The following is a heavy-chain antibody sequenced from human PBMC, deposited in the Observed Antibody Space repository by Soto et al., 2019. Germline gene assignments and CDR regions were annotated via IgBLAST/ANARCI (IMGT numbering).Heavy chain of an antibody. CDR3: ATGVVVVAADAFDI. J-gene: IGHJ3*02. D-gene: IGHD2-15*01. V-gene: IGHV1-69*02. CDR1: GGTFSSYT. Sequence: GASVKVSCKASGGTFSSYTISWLRQAPGQGLEWMGRIIPILGIANYAQKFQGRVTITADKSTSTAYMELSSLRSEDTAVYYCATGVVVVAADAFDIWGQGTMVTVSS. CDR2: IIPILGIA.